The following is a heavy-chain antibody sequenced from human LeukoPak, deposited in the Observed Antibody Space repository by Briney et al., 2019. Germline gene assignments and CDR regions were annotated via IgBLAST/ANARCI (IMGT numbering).Heavy chain of an antibody. J-gene: IGHJ4*02. D-gene: IGHD1-7*01. CDR2: ISGSGGST. V-gene: IGHV3-23*01. CDR3: AKRTTDY. Sequence: GGSLRLSCAAPGFNFTTSAMSWVRQTPGKGLEWVSTISGSGGSTYYADSVRGRFTISRDTSKNTLFLQMNSLRVEDTALYYCAKRTTDYWGQGTLVTVSS. CDR1: GFNFTTSA.